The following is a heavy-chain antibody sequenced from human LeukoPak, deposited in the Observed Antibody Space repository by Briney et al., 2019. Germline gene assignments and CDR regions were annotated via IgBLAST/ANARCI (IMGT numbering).Heavy chain of an antibody. V-gene: IGHV1-46*01. D-gene: IGHD4-17*01. CDR3: ARGDYGDYVRAFDI. Sequence: ASVKVSCKASGHTFTSYYLHWVRQAPGQGLEWMGIINPSSGSTTYARKFQGRVTMTRDTSTSTVYMELSSLRSEDTAVYYCARGDYGDYVRAFDIWGLGTMVTVSS. CDR2: INPSSGST. CDR1: GHTFTSYY. J-gene: IGHJ3*02.